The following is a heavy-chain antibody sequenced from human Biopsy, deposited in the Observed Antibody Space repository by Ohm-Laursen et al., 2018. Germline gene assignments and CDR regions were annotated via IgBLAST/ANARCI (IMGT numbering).Heavy chain of an antibody. Sequence: ASVKVSCKSVGYTFTGYYIHWVRQAPGQGLEWMGYIYPNNGDTKYAQNFQGRVTMTRDTSVSIAYMDLTGLTSDDTAVYYCTTGGSGFYYPFDSWGQGTLVTVSS. V-gene: IGHV1-2*02. CDR2: IYPNNGDT. J-gene: IGHJ4*02. CDR3: TTGGSGFYYPFDS. CDR1: GYTFTGYY. D-gene: IGHD3-22*01.